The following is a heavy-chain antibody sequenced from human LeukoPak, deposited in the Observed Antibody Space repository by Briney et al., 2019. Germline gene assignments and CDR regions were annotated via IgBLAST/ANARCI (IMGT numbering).Heavy chain of an antibody. CDR2: INGDGSST. V-gene: IGHV3-74*01. Sequence: GSLRLSCAASGFTFGTDRMNWVRQASGKGLVWVSRINGDGSSTSYADSVKGRFTISRDDAKNTLYLQMNSLRAEDTGVYYCGGGGYLLDYWGQGTLVTVSS. CDR3: GGGGYLLDY. J-gene: IGHJ4*02. D-gene: IGHD1-26*01. CDR1: GFTFGTDR.